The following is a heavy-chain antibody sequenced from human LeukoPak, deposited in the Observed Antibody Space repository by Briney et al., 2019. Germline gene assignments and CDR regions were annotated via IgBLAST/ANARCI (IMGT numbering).Heavy chain of an antibody. CDR1: GYTFTGYS. Sequence: GASVEVSCKASGYTFTGYSMHWVRQARGQGLEWMGWINTNRGGTNYAQKFEGRVTMTRDTTISTAYMELSRLKSDDTAVYDCAGGAALHAFDIWGQGTMVTVSS. J-gene: IGHJ3*02. D-gene: IGHD6-6*01. CDR2: INTNRGGT. V-gene: IGHV1-2*02. CDR3: AGGAALHAFDI.